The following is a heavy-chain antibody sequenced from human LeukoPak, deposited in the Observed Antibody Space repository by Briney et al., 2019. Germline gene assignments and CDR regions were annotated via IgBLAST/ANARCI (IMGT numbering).Heavy chain of an antibody. CDR1: GYTFTGHY. Sequence: ASVKVSCKASGYTFTGHYVHWVRQAPGQGLEWMGWINPNSGGTNYAQKFQGRVTMARDTSISTAYMELSSLRSDDTALYYCARGSTGGSYLPYYSDYWGQGTLVTVSS. V-gene: IGHV1-2*02. D-gene: IGHD1-26*01. CDR3: ARGSTGGSYLPYYSDY. CDR2: INPNSGGT. J-gene: IGHJ4*02.